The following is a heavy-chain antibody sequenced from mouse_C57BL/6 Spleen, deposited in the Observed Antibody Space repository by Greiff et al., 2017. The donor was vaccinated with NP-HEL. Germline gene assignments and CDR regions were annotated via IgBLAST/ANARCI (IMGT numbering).Heavy chain of an antibody. D-gene: IGHD2-2*01. V-gene: IGHV1-59*01. J-gene: IGHJ4*01. Sequence: VQLQQSGAELVRPGTSVKLSCKASGYTFTSYWMHWVKQRPGQGLEWIGVIDPSDSYTNYNQKFKGMATLTVDTSSSTAYMQLSSLTSEDSAVYYCATGYYYGYDGYAMDYWGQGTSVTVSS. CDR2: IDPSDSYT. CDR1: GYTFTSYW. CDR3: ATGYYYGYDGYAMDY.